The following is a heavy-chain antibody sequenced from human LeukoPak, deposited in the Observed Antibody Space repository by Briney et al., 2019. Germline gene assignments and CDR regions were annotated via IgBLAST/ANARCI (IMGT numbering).Heavy chain of an antibody. V-gene: IGHV3-48*01. CDR3: ARDSCSSTSCYSQYYYYGMDV. CDR2: ISSSSSTI. D-gene: IGHD2-2*01. CDR1: GFTFSSYS. J-gene: IGHJ6*02. Sequence: GGSLRLSCAASGFTFSSYSMNWVRQAPGKGLEWVSYISSSSSTIYYADSVKGRFTISRDNAKNSLYLQMNSLRAEDTAVYYCARDSCSSTSCYSQYYYYGMDVRGQGTTVTVSS.